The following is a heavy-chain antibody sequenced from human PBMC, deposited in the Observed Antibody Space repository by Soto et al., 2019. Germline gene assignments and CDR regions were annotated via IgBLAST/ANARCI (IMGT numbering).Heavy chain of an antibody. V-gene: IGHV1-18*01. Sequence: QVQLVQSGAEVKKPGASVKVSCKASGYTFTSYGISWVRQAPGQGLEWMGWISAYNGNTNYAQKLQGRVTMTTDTCPSRAYMELRGMRWDDTAVYYCARETAHYDSLTGQMRAGIGTDYWGQGTLVTVSS. CDR2: ISAYNGNT. CDR3: ARETAHYDSLTGQMRAGIGTDY. CDR1: GYTFTSYG. J-gene: IGHJ4*02. D-gene: IGHD3-9*01.